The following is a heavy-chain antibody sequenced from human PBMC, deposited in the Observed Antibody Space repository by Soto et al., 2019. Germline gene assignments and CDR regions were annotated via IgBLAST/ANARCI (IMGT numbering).Heavy chain of an antibody. CDR3: VRVDWNDAGS. D-gene: IGHD1-1*01. J-gene: IGHJ5*02. CDR1: GDSVSSNSAA. CDR2: TRYTSKWYT. Sequence: SQTLSLTCVISGDSVSSNSAAWEWIRQSPSRGLEWLGRTRYTSKWYTEYAESVKSRITINADTSKNHFSLQLRSVTPEDTAVYYCVRVDWNDAGSWGQGTQVTVSS. V-gene: IGHV6-1*01.